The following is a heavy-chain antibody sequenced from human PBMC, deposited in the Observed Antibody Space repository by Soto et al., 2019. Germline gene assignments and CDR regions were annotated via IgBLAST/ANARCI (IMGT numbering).Heavy chain of an antibody. Sequence: QVQLQESGPGLVKPSETLSLTCTVSGGSISSYYWSWIRQPPGKGLEWIGYIYYSGSTNYNPSLRSRVTISVDTSNTQSSLKLSSVTAADTAVYYCARDHYDVLTGPHNWFDPWGQGTLVTVSS. V-gene: IGHV4-59*01. D-gene: IGHD3-9*01. CDR2: IYYSGST. J-gene: IGHJ5*02. CDR1: GGSISSYY. CDR3: ARDHYDVLTGPHNWFDP.